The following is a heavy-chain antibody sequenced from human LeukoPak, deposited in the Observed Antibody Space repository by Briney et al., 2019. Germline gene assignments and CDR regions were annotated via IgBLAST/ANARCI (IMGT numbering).Heavy chain of an antibody. D-gene: IGHD3-3*01. J-gene: IGHJ3*02. Sequence: PGGSLRLSCAASGFTFSSYTMSWVRQAPGKGLERVSGISGSGSSTYHAESARGRFTISRDNSRNTLHLQMNSLRGEDTAIYYCAKDDDDFLDVFGIWGQGTVVTVSS. CDR1: GFTFSSYT. CDR3: AKDDDDFLDVFGI. CDR2: ISGSGSST. V-gene: IGHV3-23*01.